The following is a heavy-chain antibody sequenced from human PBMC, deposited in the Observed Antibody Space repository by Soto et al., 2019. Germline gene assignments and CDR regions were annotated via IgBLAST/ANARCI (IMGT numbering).Heavy chain of an antibody. CDR2: IYYSGST. D-gene: IGHD5-18*01. CDR3: ARSGYSYGPNPLLY. V-gene: IGHV4-31*03. CDR1: SGSISSGGYY. J-gene: IGHJ4*02. Sequence: SENLSLTCTVSSGSISSGGYYWSWIRQHPGKGLEWIGYIYYSGSTYYNPSLKSRVTISVDTSKNQFSLKLSSVTAADTAVYYCARSGYSYGPNPLLYWGQGTLVTVS.